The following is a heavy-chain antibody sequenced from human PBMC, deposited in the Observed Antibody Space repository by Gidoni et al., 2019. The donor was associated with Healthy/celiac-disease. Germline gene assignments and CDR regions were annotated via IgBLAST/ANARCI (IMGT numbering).Heavy chain of an antibody. V-gene: IGHV3-21*01. CDR3: ARDRKGSSSVYYYMDV. D-gene: IGHD6-6*01. CDR1: GFTFSSYS. Sequence: EVQLVESGGGLVKPGGYLRLSCAASGFTFSSYSMNWVRQAPGKGLEWVSSISSSSSYIYYADSVKGRFTISRDNAKNSLYLQMTSLRAEDTAVYYCARDRKGSSSVYYYMDVWGKGTTVTVSS. J-gene: IGHJ6*03. CDR2: ISSSSSYI.